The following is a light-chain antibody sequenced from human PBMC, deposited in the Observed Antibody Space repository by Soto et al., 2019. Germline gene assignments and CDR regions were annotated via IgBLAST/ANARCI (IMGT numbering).Light chain of an antibody. CDR2: AAS. CDR1: QGISSY. V-gene: IGKV1-9*01. J-gene: IGKJ2*01. Sequence: IPLTQSPSSLSASVGDRVTITCRASQGISSYLAWYQQKPGKAPKLLIYAASTLQSGVPSRFRGSGSGSDFALTVSRLQPEDFATYYCQQLDSYPYTFCQGTKLEIK. CDR3: QQLDSYPYT.